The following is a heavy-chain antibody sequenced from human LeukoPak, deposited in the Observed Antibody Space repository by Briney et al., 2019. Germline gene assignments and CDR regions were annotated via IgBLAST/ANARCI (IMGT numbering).Heavy chain of an antibody. V-gene: IGHV4-30-4*08. D-gene: IGHD5-24*01. J-gene: IGHJ4*02. CDR3: ARDRMKDGYNRGIDY. CDR2: IYYSGSTY. CDR1: GGSISRGDYY. Sequence: SQTLSLTCTVSGGSISRGDYYWSWIRQSPGKGLEWIGCIYYSGSTYYYNPSLKSRITISVDTSKNQFSLKLSSVTAADTAVYYCARDRMKDGYNRGIDYWGQGTLVTVSS.